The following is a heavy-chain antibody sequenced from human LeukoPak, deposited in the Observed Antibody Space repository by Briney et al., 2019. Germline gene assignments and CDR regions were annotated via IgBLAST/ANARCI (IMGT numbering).Heavy chain of an antibody. CDR3: AKDQIVDYYDSSGYYALDY. Sequence: GGSLRLSCAASGFTFSSYGMHWVRQAPGKGLEWVAFIRYDGSNKYYADSVKGRFTISRDNSKNTLYLQMNSLRVEDTAVYYCAKDQIVDYYDSSGYYALDYWGQGTLVTVSS. D-gene: IGHD3-22*01. CDR1: GFTFSSYG. J-gene: IGHJ4*02. CDR2: IRYDGSNK. V-gene: IGHV3-30*02.